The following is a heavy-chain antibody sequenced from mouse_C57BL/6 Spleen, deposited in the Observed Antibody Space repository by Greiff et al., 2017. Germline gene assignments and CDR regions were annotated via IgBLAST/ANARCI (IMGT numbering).Heavy chain of an antibody. J-gene: IGHJ1*03. V-gene: IGHV3-6*01. Sequence: EVKLQESGPGLVKPSQSLSLTCSVTGYSITSGYYWNWIRQFPGNKLEWMGYISYDGSNNYNPSLKNRSSITLDASKNQFFLKLTSVTTEDTATYYCARSAVVAHWYFDVWGTGTTVTVSS. CDR2: ISYDGSN. D-gene: IGHD1-1*01. CDR1: GYSITSGYY. CDR3: ARSAVVAHWYFDV.